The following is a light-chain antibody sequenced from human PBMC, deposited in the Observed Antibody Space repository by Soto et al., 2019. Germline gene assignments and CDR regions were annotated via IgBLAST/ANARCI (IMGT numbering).Light chain of an antibody. CDR2: GAS. CDR1: QSINAH. Sequence: EVVMTQSPATLSVSPGARVTLSCRASQSINAHLAWYQQKPGQAPRLLIHGASTRATGIPARFSGSGFGTEFILTISSLQSEDFAIYYCQQYNTWLWTFGQGTKVEI. J-gene: IGKJ1*01. CDR3: QQYNTWLWT. V-gene: IGKV3-15*01.